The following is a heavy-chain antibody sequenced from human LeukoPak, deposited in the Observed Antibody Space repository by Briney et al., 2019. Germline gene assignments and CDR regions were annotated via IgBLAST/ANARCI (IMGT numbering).Heavy chain of an antibody. J-gene: IGHJ4*02. V-gene: IGHV4-39*07. Sequence: SETLSLTCTVSGGSISSSSYYWGWIRQPPGKGLEWIGSIYYSGSTYYNPSLKSRVTISVNTSKNQFSLKLSSVTAADTAVYYCAREKSSGWEGFDYWGQGTLVTVSS. D-gene: IGHD6-19*01. CDR2: IYYSGST. CDR1: GGSISSSSYY. CDR3: AREKSSGWEGFDY.